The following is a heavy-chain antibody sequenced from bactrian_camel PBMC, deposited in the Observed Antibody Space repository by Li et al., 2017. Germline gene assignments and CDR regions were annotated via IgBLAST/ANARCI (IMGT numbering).Heavy chain of an antibody. CDR3: AADSVNLQLARWYSY. CDR2: VDTAGLT. D-gene: IGHD7*01. V-gene: IGHV3S53*01. CDR1: ADALMY. Sequence: QLVESGGGSARVGGSLRLSCSASADALMYMAWFRQAPGKEREGVAAVDTAGLTTYTYAVQGRFTISRDNAKNTVYLQMDSLNPEDTGTYYCAADSVNLQLARWYSYWGQGTQVTVS. J-gene: IGHJ4*01.